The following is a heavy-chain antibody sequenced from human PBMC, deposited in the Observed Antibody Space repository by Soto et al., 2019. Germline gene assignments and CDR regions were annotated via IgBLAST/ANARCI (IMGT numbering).Heavy chain of an antibody. Sequence: QVQLVQSGADVKKPGASVKISCKASGYNFTQYRIHWVRQAPGQRLEWMGWITAGDAKTEYSQKFQGRVTISRDITANPVYLDLDILRSEVTASYYCARALYSYSWFWFDPWGRGTQVIVSS. CDR2: ITAGDAKT. CDR3: ARALYSYSWFWFDP. D-gene: IGHD3-16*02. V-gene: IGHV1-3*01. J-gene: IGHJ5*02. CDR1: GYNFTQYR.